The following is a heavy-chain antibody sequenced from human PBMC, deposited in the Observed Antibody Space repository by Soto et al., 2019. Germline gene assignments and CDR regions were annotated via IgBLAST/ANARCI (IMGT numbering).Heavy chain of an antibody. D-gene: IGHD6-6*01. CDR1: GGSVSSGSYY. CDR3: ARERPDGARLDP. V-gene: IGHV4-61*01. CDR2: IYYSGST. J-gene: IGHJ5*02. Sequence: TSETLSLTCTVSGGSVSSGSYYWSWIRQPPGKGLEWIGYIYYSGSTFYNPSLKSRVTISVDTSKNQFSLKLSSVPAADTAVYYCARERPDGARLDPWGQGTLVTVSS.